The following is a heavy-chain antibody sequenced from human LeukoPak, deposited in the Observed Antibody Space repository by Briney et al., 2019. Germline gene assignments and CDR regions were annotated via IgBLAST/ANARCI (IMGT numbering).Heavy chain of an antibody. CDR3: ARVAYYSSYEGDNDAFDI. CDR1: GYTFTGYY. J-gene: IGHJ3*02. Sequence: GASVKVSCKASGYTFTGYYMHWVRQAPGQGLEWMGRINPNSGGTNYAQKFQGRVTMTRDTSISTAYMELSRLRSDDTAVYYCARVAYYSSYEGDNDAFDIWGQGTMVTVSS. V-gene: IGHV1-2*06. D-gene: IGHD4-11*01. CDR2: INPNSGGT.